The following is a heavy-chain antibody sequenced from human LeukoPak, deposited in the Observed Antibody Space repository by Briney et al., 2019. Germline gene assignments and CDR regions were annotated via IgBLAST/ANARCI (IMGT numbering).Heavy chain of an antibody. J-gene: IGHJ4*02. D-gene: IGHD3-9*01. CDR1: GYTFTGYY. CDR3: ARGILTGYEGDY. Sequence: ASVKVSCKASGYTFTGYYMHWVRQAPGHGLEWMGGINPNSCGTNYAQKLQGRVTMTRDTSISTDYMELSRLRSDDTAVYYCARGILTGYEGDYWGQGTLVTVSS. V-gene: IGHV1-2*02. CDR2: INPNSCGT.